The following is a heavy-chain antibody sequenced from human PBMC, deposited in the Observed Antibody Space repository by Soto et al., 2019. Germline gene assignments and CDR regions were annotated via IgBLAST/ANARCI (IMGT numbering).Heavy chain of an antibody. Sequence: GASVKVSCKASGYTFTSYGISWVRQAPGQGLEWMGWISAYNGNTNYAQKLQGRVTMTTDTSTSTAYMELRSLRSDDTAVYYCAVYCSGGSCYRGGGGYYGMDVWGQGNTVTLSS. CDR3: AVYCSGGSCYRGGGGYYGMDV. CDR1: GYTFTSYG. J-gene: IGHJ6*02. D-gene: IGHD2-15*01. V-gene: IGHV1-18*04. CDR2: ISAYNGNT.